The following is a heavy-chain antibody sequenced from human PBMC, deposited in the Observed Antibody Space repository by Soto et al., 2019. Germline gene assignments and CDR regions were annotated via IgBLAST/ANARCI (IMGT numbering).Heavy chain of an antibody. CDR2: IIPIFGTA. J-gene: IGHJ6*02. Sequence: RASVKVSCKASGGTFSSYAISWVRQAPGQGLEWMGGIIPIFGTANYAQKFQGRVTITADESTSTAYMELSSLRSEDTAVYYCARVRVTMVRGDYYYGMDVWGQGTTVTVSS. CDR1: GGTFSSYA. CDR3: ARVRVTMVRGDYYYGMDV. D-gene: IGHD3-10*01. V-gene: IGHV1-69*13.